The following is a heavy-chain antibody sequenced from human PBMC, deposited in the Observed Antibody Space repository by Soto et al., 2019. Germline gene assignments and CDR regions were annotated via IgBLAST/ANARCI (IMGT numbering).Heavy chain of an antibody. CDR1: GGTFSSYA. CDR2: IIPIFGTA. V-gene: IGHV1-69*01. J-gene: IGHJ6*01. D-gene: IGHD4-17*01. Sequence: QVQLVQSGAEVKKPGSSVKVSCKASGGTFSSYAISWVRQAPGQGLEGMGGIIPIFGTANYAQKFQGRVTITADESTSPAYMELSSVRSEDTAVYYCARDSGGTTVAFGMDVWGHGTTVTVSS. CDR3: ARDSGGTTVAFGMDV.